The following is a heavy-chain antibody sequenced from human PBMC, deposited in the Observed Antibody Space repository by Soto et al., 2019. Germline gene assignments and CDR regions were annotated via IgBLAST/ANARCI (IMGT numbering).Heavy chain of an antibody. V-gene: IGHV1-8*01. Sequence: ASVKVSCKASGYTFTSYDINWVRQATGQGLEWMGWMNPNSGNTGYAQKFQGRVTMTRNTSISTAYMELRSLRSDETAVYYCARVVPRDEAWFGPWGQGTLVTVSS. J-gene: IGHJ5*02. CDR3: ARVVPRDEAWFGP. D-gene: IGHD2-2*01. CDR1: GYTFTSYD. CDR2: MNPNSGNT.